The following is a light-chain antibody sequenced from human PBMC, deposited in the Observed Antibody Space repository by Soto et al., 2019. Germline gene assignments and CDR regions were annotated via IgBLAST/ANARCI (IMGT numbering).Light chain of an antibody. CDR1: SSDVGSYNH. CDR2: DVT. CDR3: CSYEGSYTAV. Sequence: QSVLTQPRSVSGSPGQSVTITCTGTSSDVGSYNHVSWYQHHPGKAPKLMIYDVTERPSGVPHRFSGSKSGNTASLTISGLEADDEADYYCCSYEGSYTAVFGGGTKVTVL. V-gene: IGLV2-11*01. J-gene: IGLJ2*01.